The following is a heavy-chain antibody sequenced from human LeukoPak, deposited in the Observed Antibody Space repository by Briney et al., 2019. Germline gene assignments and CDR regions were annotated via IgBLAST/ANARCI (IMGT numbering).Heavy chain of an antibody. J-gene: IGHJ4*02. Sequence: KASETLSLTCTVSGGSISSGGYYWSWIRQPPGKGLEWIGYIYHSGSTYYNPALKSRVTISVDRSKNQFSLKLSSVTAADTAVYYCARWLQSVFEGPHFDYWGQGTLVTVSS. D-gene: IGHD5-24*01. CDR2: IYHSGST. CDR1: GGSISSGGYY. V-gene: IGHV4-30-2*01. CDR3: ARWLQSVFEGPHFDY.